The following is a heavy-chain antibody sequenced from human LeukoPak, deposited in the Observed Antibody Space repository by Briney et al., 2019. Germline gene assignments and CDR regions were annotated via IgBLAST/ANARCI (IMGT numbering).Heavy chain of an antibody. V-gene: IGHV4-59*01. CDR1: GGSISRYY. CDR2: IYYNGST. J-gene: IGHJ5*02. Sequence: SETLSLTCTVSGGSISRYYWSRIRQPPGKGLEWIGNIYYNGSTNYKPSRKSRVTISVHTSKNQFSLNLRSLTAADTAVYYCARGGYSGYAFDRWGQGTRVTVSS. CDR3: ARGGYSGYAFDR. D-gene: IGHD5-12*01.